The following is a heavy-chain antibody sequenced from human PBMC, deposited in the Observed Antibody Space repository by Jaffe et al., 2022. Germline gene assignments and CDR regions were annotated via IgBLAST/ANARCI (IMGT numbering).Heavy chain of an antibody. D-gene: IGHD3-16*02. CDR1: GYSFTSYW. Sequence: EVQLVQSGAEVKKPGESLKISCKGSGYSFTSYWIGWVRQMPGKGLEWMGIIYPGDSDTRYSPSFQGQVTISADKSISTAYLQWSSLKASDTAMYYCARSTHLGELSLYQFDYWGQGTLVTVSS. J-gene: IGHJ4*02. CDR3: ARSTHLGELSLYQFDY. CDR2: IYPGDSDT. V-gene: IGHV5-51*03.